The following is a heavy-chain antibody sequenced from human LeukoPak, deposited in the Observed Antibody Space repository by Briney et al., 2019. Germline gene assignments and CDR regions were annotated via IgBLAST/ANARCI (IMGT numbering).Heavy chain of an antibody. Sequence: ASGKVSCKASGYNFRDQEINWVRQASGQGLEWVGWIHPNSGKTGYAQKFQGRVSMTRTTSISTTYMELTSLTSEDTAVYYCARGRYGGNRFFDNWGQGTQLIVSS. CDR2: IHPNSGKT. CDR3: ARGRYGGNRFFDN. CDR1: GYNFRDQE. D-gene: IGHD4-23*01. V-gene: IGHV1-8*01. J-gene: IGHJ4*02.